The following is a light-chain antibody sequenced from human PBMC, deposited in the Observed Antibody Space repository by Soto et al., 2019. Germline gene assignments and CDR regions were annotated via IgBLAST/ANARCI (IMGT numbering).Light chain of an antibody. J-gene: IGKJ3*01. Sequence: DIQLTQSPSFLSASVGDRVTITCRASQGISSYLAWYQQKPGKAPKLLIYAASTLQSGVPSRFSGSGSGTEFAHTISSLQPEDFATYYWQQLNSYPPRFTFGPVTKVDIK. CDR2: AAS. CDR1: QGISSY. V-gene: IGKV1-9*01. CDR3: QQLNSYPPRFT.